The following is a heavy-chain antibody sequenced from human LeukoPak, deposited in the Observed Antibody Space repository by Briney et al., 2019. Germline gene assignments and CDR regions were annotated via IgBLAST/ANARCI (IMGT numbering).Heavy chain of an antibody. CDR3: ARDYYDSSGYGSFDY. J-gene: IGHJ4*02. CDR1: GYTFTAYY. V-gene: IGHV1-2*02. Sequence: ASVKVSCKASGYTFTAYYMHWVRQAPGQGLEWMGWINPNSGGTNYAQKFQGRVTMTRDTSISTAYMELSRLRSADTAVFFCARDYYDSSGYGSFDYWGQGTLVTVSS. D-gene: IGHD3-22*01. CDR2: INPNSGGT.